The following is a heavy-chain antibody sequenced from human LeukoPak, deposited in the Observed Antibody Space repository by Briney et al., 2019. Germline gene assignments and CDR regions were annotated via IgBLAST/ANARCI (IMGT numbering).Heavy chain of an antibody. V-gene: IGHV3-53*04. J-gene: IGHJ4*02. D-gene: IGHD3-10*01. CDR1: GFTVSNTY. Sequence: GGSLRLSCAASGFTVSNTYMSWVRQAPGKGLEWVSVIYSGDSGVSTYYADSVKGRFTISRHNSKNTLYLQMSSLRAEDTAVYYCARGRTYYYGSGIDYWGQGTLVTVSS. CDR3: ARGRTYYYGSGIDY. CDR2: IYSGDSGVST.